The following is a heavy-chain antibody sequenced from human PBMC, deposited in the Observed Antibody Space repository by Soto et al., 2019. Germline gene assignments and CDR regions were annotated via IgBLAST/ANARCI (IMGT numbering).Heavy chain of an antibody. CDR2: ISGSGGTT. CDR1: GFTFSNYA. CDR3: ANNNMVYYLDY. J-gene: IGHJ4*02. V-gene: IGHV3-23*01. D-gene: IGHD3-10*01. Sequence: EVQVLESGGGLVQPGGSLRLSCAASGFTFSNYAMSWVRQAPGKGLEWVSSISGSGGTTYYADSVKCRLTLSRDNSKNTLYLQMKSLRVEDTAVYYCANNNMVYYLDYWGQGTLVTVSS.